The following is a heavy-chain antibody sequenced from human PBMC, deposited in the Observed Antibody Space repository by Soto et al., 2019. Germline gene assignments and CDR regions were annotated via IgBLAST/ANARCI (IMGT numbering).Heavy chain of an antibody. CDR1: GFTVSSNY. Sequence: VGSLRLSCAASGFTVSSNYMSWVRQAPGKGLGWVSVIYSGGSTYYADSVKGRFTISRDNSKNTLYLQMNSLRAEDTAVYYCARMDWGYKLYFDYWGQGTLVTVSS. CDR2: IYSGGST. J-gene: IGHJ4*02. CDR3: ARMDWGYKLYFDY. V-gene: IGHV3-66*01. D-gene: IGHD7-27*01.